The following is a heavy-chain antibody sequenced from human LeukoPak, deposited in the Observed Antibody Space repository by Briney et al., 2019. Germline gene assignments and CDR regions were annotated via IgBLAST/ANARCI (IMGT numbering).Heavy chain of an antibody. J-gene: IGHJ6*03. Sequence: SETLSLTCTVSGGSISSGSYYWRWIRQPAGKGLEWIGRIYTSGSTNYNPSLKSRVTISVDTSKNQFSLKLSSVTAADTAVYYCAREEGALLSDYMDVWGKGTTVTVSS. CDR3: AREEGALLSDYMDV. D-gene: IGHD2-2*01. CDR2: IYTSGST. CDR1: GGSISSGSYY. V-gene: IGHV4-61*02.